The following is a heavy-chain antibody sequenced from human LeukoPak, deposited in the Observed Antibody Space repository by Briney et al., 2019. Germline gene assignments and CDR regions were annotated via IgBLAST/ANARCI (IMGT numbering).Heavy chain of an antibody. D-gene: IGHD1-26*01. J-gene: IGHJ4*02. CDR2: IKQDGSEE. CDR1: GFTLSIYW. V-gene: IGHV3-7*01. CDR3: ARWDSGNYYGIGN. Sequence: PGGSLRLSCSVSGFTLSIYWMSWVRQAPGKGLEWVANIKQDGSEEYYADSVKGRFTISRDNARNSLYLQMNSLRAEDTALYYCARWDSGNYYGIGNWGLGTLVTVSS.